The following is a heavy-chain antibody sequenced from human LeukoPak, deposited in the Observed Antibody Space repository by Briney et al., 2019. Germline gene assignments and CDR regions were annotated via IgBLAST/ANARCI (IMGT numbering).Heavy chain of an antibody. CDR3: ARERVEVPNGLDAFDI. D-gene: IGHD2-15*01. CDR1: GFSVSDYY. V-gene: IGHV3-53*01. J-gene: IGHJ4*02. CDR2: IYITGQT. Sequence: GGALRLSCVASGFSVSDYYMTWVRQAPGKGLEWVSVIYITGQTDYADSVKGRFTISRDKSNNTLHLQMSSLTADDTALYYCARERVEVPNGLDAFDIWGQGTLVTVSS.